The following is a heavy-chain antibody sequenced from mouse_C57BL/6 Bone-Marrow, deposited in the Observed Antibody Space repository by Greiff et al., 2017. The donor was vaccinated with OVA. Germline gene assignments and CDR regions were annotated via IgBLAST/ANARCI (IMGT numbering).Heavy chain of an antibody. J-gene: IGHJ4*01. CDR3: ARAYYDYDDSMDY. CDR1: GYTFTSYW. V-gene: IGHV1-52*01. D-gene: IGHD2-4*01. Sequence: QVHVKQPGAELVRPGSSVKLSCKASGYTFTSYWMHWVKQRPIQGLEWIGNIDPSDSETHYNQKFKDKATLTVDKSSSTAYMQLSSLTSEDSAVYYCARAYYDYDDSMDYWGQGTSVTVSS. CDR2: IDPSDSET.